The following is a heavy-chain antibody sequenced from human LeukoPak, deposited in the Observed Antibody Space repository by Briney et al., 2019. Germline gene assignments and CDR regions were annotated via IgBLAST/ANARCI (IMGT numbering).Heavy chain of an antibody. CDR3: ARDRGGTYYDILTGYYSY. CDR1: GGSFSGYY. V-gene: IGHV4-34*01. Sequence: SETLSLTCAVYGGSFSGYYWSWIRQPPGKGLEWIGEINHSGSTNYNPSLKSRVTISVDTSKNQSSLKLSSVTAADTAVYYCARDRGGTYYDILTGYYSYWGQGTLVTVSS. D-gene: IGHD3-9*01. J-gene: IGHJ4*02. CDR2: INHSGST.